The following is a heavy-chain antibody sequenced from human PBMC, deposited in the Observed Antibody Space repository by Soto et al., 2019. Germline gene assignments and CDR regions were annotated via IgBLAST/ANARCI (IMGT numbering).Heavy chain of an antibody. V-gene: IGHV3-21*01. CDR1: GFTFSTYS. D-gene: IGHD2-2*01. Sequence: ESQLVESGGGLVKPGGSLRLSCAASGFTFSTYSMNWLRQAPGKGLEWVSSISSSRGYRSYADSVKGRFTISRDNAKNSLYLRMDSLRAEDTAVYYCARGRSINTNMDYWGQGTLVTVSS. CDR3: ARGRSINTNMDY. CDR2: ISSSRGYR. J-gene: IGHJ4*02.